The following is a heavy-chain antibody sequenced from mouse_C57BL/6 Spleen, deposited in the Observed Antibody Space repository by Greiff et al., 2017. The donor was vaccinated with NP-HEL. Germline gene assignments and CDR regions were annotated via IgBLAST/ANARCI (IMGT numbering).Heavy chain of an antibody. Sequence: QVQLQQPGAELVKPGASVKLSCKASGYTFTSYWMHWVKQRPGRGLEWIGRIDPNSGGTKYNEKFKSKATQTVDKPSSTAYMQLSSLTSEDSAVYYCASHYGSSYDSSGYVPYYAMDYWGQGTSVTVSS. J-gene: IGHJ4*01. D-gene: IGHD1-1*01. V-gene: IGHV1-72*01. CDR3: ASHYGSSYDSSGYVPYYAMDY. CDR1: GYTFTSYW. CDR2: IDPNSGGT.